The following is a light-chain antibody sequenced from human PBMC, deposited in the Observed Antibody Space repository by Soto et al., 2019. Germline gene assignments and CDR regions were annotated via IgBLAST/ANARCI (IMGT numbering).Light chain of an antibody. Sequence: EIVLTQSPATLSLSPGERATLSCGASQSVSNYLAWYQQKPGQAPRLLIYDASNRATGIPARFSGSGSGTDFTLTISSLEPEDFAVYFCQQRSHWPPITFGQGTRLEIK. J-gene: IGKJ5*01. CDR1: QSVSNY. CDR2: DAS. V-gene: IGKV3-11*01. CDR3: QQRSHWPPIT.